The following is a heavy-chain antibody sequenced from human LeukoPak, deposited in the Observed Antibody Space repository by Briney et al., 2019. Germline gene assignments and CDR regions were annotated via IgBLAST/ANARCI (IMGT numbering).Heavy chain of an antibody. V-gene: IGHV4-39*07. Sequence: SETLSLTCTVPGGSISSSSYYWGWIRQPPGKGLEWIGSIYYSGSTYYNPSLKSRVTISVDTSKNQFSLKLSSVTAADTAVYYCARAGVVTIFGVVPRFDPWGQGTLVTVSS. CDR2: IYYSGST. CDR1: GGSISSSSYY. CDR3: ARAGVVTIFGVVPRFDP. J-gene: IGHJ5*02. D-gene: IGHD3-3*01.